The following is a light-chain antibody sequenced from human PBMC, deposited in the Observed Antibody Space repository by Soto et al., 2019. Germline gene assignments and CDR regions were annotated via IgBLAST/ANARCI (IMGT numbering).Light chain of an antibody. CDR3: CSYAGGYTFV. CDR1: SNYIGDYHY. V-gene: IGLV2-11*01. Sequence: SALAQPRSVSGSPGQSVTISCTGTSNYIGDYHYVSWYQQHPGKAPKLMIFDVTKRPSGVPDRFSGSKSGNTASLTISGLQAEDDADYYCCSYAGGYTFVFGTGTKVTVL. J-gene: IGLJ1*01. CDR2: DVT.